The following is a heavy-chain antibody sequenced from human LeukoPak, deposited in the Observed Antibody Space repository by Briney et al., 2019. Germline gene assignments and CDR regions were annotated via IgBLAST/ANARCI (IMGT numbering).Heavy chain of an antibody. CDR1: GGSFSGYY. CDR2: INHSGGT. J-gene: IGHJ4*02. D-gene: IGHD3-10*01. Sequence: SETLSLTCAVYGGSFSGYYWSWIRQPPGKGLEWIGEINHSGGTNYNPSLKSRVTISVDTSKNQFSLKLSSVTAADTAVYYCARGQRRKYGLYGSGSYYHDYWGQGTLVTVSS. V-gene: IGHV4-34*01. CDR3: ARGQRRKYGLYGSGSYYHDY.